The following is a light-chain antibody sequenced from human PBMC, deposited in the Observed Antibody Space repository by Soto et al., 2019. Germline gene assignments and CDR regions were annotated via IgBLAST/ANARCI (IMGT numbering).Light chain of an antibody. Sequence: QSVLTQPPSASGTPGQRVTISCSGTTSNIGTNYDYWYQQLPGMAPTLVMYSTDRRPSGVPGRFSGSNSCTSAFLAITVLRSEDDANYYCSAWDDSLVDPVFGGGTKLTVL. J-gene: IGLJ2*01. V-gene: IGLV1-47*02. CDR3: SAWDDSLVDPV. CDR1: TSNIGTNY. CDR2: STD.